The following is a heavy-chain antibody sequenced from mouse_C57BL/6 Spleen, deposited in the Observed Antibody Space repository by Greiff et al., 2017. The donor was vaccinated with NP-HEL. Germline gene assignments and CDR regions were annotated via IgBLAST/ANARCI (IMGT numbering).Heavy chain of an antibody. Sequence: EVQLQQSGPELVKPGASVKIPCKASGYTFTDYNMDWVKQSHGKSLEWIGDINPNNGGTIYNQKFKGKATLTVDKSSSTAYMELRSLTSEDTAVYYCARSRRYYYGSSSGAMDYWGQGTSGTVSS. CDR3: ARSRRYYYGSSSGAMDY. D-gene: IGHD1-1*01. V-gene: IGHV1-18*01. CDR2: INPNNGGT. CDR1: GYTFTDYN. J-gene: IGHJ4*01.